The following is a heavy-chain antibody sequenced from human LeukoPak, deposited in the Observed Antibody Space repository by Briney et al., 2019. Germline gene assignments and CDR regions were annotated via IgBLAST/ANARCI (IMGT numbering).Heavy chain of an antibody. J-gene: IGHJ4*02. Sequence: ASVKVSCKASVYTFTGSYIHWVRQVPGQGLDWMGWINPNSGGTSSAQKFKGRVTMTRDTSVSTAYMELSRLRSDDTALYYCARETGYCSGGRCYFIYWGQGTLVTVSS. CDR1: VYTFTGSY. CDR2: INPNSGGT. D-gene: IGHD2-15*01. V-gene: IGHV1-2*02. CDR3: ARETGYCSGGRCYFIY.